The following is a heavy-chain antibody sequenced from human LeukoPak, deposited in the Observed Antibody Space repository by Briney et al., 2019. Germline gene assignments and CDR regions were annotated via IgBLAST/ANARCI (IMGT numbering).Heavy chain of an antibody. J-gene: IGHJ4*02. V-gene: IGHV1-46*01. D-gene: IGHD3-10*01. CDR1: GYTFTSYY. CDR2: INPSGGST. Sequence: GASVKVSCKASGYTFTSYYMHWVRQAPGQGLEWMGIINPSGGSTSYAQKFQGRVTMTRDTSTSTVYMELNSLRAEDTAVYYCARDWGGYYGSGSYFPYWGQGTLVTVSS. CDR3: ARDWGGYYGSGSYFPY.